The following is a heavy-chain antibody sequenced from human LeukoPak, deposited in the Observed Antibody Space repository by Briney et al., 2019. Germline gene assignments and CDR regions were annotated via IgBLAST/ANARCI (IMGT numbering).Heavy chain of an antibody. D-gene: IGHD6-19*01. V-gene: IGHV4-39*07. CDR3: ARVSSGLYDAFDI. J-gene: IGHJ3*02. CDR1: GDSINDSSYF. CDR2: VYYSGTT. Sequence: SETLSLTCTVSGDSINDSSYFWGWIRQPPGKGLEWIANVYYSGTTYYNPSLQSRVTISVDTSKNQFSLKLSSVTAADTAVYYCARVSSGLYDAFDIWGRGTMVAVSS.